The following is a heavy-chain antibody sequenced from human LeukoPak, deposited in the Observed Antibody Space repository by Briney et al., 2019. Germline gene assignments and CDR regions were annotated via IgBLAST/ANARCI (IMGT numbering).Heavy chain of an antibody. Sequence: ASVKVSCKASGYTFTGYYMHWVRQAPGQGLEWMGWINTNTGNPTYAQGFTGRFVFSLDTSVSTAYLQISSLKAEDTAVYYCARGCSGGSCYNWSYYFDYWGQGTLVTVSS. D-gene: IGHD2-15*01. CDR2: INTNTGNP. CDR1: GYTFTGYY. J-gene: IGHJ4*02. CDR3: ARGCSGGSCYNWSYYFDY. V-gene: IGHV7-4-1*02.